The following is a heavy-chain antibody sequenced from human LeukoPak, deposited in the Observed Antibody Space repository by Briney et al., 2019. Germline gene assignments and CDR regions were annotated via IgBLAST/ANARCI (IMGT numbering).Heavy chain of an antibody. J-gene: IGHJ4*02. CDR1: GGSVSSYY. CDR2: IYSSGST. V-gene: IGHV4-4*07. CDR3: ARETKAVAGTGSLEY. Sequence: SSETLSLTCTVSGGSVSSYYWSWILQSAGKGLEWIGRIYSSGSTNYNPSLKSRVTMSVDTSKNQFSLKVSSVTAADTAVYYCARETKAVAGTGSLEYWGQGTLVTVSS. D-gene: IGHD6-19*01.